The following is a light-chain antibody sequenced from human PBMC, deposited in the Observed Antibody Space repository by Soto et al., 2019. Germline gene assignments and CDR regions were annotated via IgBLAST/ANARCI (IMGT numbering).Light chain of an antibody. CDR1: QSIRSN. J-gene: IGKJ5*01. V-gene: IGKV3D-15*01. CDR3: QQYNNWPAIT. CDR2: SAS. Sequence: EIVMTQSPATLSVSPGERATLSCRASQSIRSNLAWYQQKPGQAPRLLIYSASTRATGIPARFSGSGSGTEFTLTISSLQSEDFAVYYCQQYNNWPAITFGQGTRRRL.